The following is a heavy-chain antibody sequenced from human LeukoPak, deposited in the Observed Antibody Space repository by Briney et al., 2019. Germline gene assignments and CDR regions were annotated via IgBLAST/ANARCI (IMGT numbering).Heavy chain of an antibody. Sequence: GGSLRLSCAASGFTFSTYWMNWVRQAPGKGLEWVANIRQDGSEKYYVDSVKGRFTISRDNAKNSLYLQMNSLRAEDTAVYYCARHGSGTYSLDGLDIGGQGTMVTVSS. V-gene: IGHV3-7*01. D-gene: IGHD1-26*01. CDR1: GFTFSTYW. CDR3: ARHGSGTYSLDGLDI. CDR2: IRQDGSEK. J-gene: IGHJ3*02.